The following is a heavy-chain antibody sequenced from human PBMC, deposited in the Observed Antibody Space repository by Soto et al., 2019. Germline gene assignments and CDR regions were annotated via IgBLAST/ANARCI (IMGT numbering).Heavy chain of an antibody. J-gene: IGHJ6*02. CDR3: ARDYDDGINYYYYGMDF. CDR2: ISAYNGNT. CDR1: GYTFTSYG. D-gene: IGHD1-20*01. Sequence: ASVKVSCKASGYTFTSYGISWVRQAPGQGLEWMGWISAYNGNTNYAQKLQGRVTMTTDTSTSTAYMELRSLRSDDTAVYYCARDYDDGINYYYYGMDFWGQGTTVTVSS. V-gene: IGHV1-18*01.